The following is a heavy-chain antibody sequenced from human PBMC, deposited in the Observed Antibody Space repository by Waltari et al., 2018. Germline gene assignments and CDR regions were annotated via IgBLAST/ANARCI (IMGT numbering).Heavy chain of an antibody. V-gene: IGHV3-48*03. CDR3: ARVDYGDRNWFDP. CDR1: GFTFSSYE. Sequence: EVQLVESGGGLVQPGGSLRLSCAASGFTFSSYEMNWVRQAPGKGLEWVSYISSSGSTIYYADSVEGRFTISRDNAKNSLYLQMNSLRAEDTAVYYCARVDYGDRNWFDPWGQGTLVTVSS. D-gene: IGHD4-17*01. CDR2: ISSSGSTI. J-gene: IGHJ5*02.